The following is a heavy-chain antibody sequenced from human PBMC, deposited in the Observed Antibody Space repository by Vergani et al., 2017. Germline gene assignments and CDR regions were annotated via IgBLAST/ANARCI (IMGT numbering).Heavy chain of an antibody. D-gene: IGHD3-10*01. Sequence: QLQLQVSGSGLVKPSQTLSLTCAVSGGSISSGGYSWSWIRQPPGKGLEWIGYIYHSGSTYYNPSLKSRVTISVDRSKNQFSLKLSSVTAADTAVYYCARDLITMSRGVKVGWFDPWGQGTLVTVSS. J-gene: IGHJ5*02. V-gene: IGHV4-30-2*01. CDR2: IYHSGST. CDR1: GGSISSGGYS. CDR3: ARDLITMSRGVKVGWFDP.